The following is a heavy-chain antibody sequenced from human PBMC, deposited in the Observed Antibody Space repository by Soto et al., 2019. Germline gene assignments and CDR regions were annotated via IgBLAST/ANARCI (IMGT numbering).Heavy chain of an antibody. V-gene: IGHV4-39*02. CDR2: IHDSGTT. J-gene: IGHJ5*02. CDR1: GDSIRSRSYY. D-gene: IGHD3-3*01. Sequence: PSETLSLTCTDSGDSIRSRSYYWGWVRQPPGKGLEGIGSIHDSGTTFYNPSLKSRVTISGDPSKSQFYLTMSSVTAADTAVYYCARDGLPLEITISFRGPWFDPWGQGTLVTVSS. CDR3: ARDGLPLEITISFRGPWFDP.